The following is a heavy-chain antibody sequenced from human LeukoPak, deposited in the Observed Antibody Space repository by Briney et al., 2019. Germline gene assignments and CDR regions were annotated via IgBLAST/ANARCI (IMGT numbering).Heavy chain of an antibody. V-gene: IGHV1-2*02. Sequence: ASVKVSCKASGYTFTGYYMHWVRQAPGQGLEWMGWINPNSGGTNYAQKFQGRVTMTRDTSISTAYMELSRLRSDDTAVYYCARAAATYYGMDVWGQGTTVTVSS. J-gene: IGHJ6*02. D-gene: IGHD6-13*01. CDR3: ARAAATYYGMDV. CDR1: GYTFTGYY. CDR2: INPNSGGT.